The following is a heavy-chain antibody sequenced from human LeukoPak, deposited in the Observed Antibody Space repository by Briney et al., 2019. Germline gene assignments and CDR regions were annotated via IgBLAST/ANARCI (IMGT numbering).Heavy chain of an antibody. Sequence: PSQTLSLTCTVSGGSISSGGYYWSWIRQPPGKGLEWIGYIYHSGSTYYNPSLKSRVTISVDRSKNQFSLKLSSVTAADTAVYYCARVRYNWNDYLDYWGQGTLVTVSS. CDR2: IYHSGST. V-gene: IGHV4-30-2*01. CDR1: GGSISSGGYY. CDR3: ARVRYNWNDYLDY. D-gene: IGHD1-20*01. J-gene: IGHJ4*02.